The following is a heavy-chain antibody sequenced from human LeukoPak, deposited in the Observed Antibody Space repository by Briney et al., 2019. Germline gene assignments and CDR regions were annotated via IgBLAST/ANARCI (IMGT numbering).Heavy chain of an antibody. Sequence: PSQTLSLTCTVSGGSISSGGYYWSWIRQHPGKGLEWIGYIYYSGSTYYNPSLKGRVTISVDTSKNQFSLKLSSVTAADTAVYYCARGCSGGSCYMGNWFDPWAREPWSPSPQ. J-gene: IGHJ5*02. CDR2: IYYSGST. CDR3: ARGCSGGSCYMGNWFDP. D-gene: IGHD2-15*01. V-gene: IGHV4-31*03. CDR1: GGSISSGGYY.